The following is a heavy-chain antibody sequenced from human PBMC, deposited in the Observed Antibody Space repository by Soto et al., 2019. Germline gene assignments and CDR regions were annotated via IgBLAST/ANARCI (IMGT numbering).Heavy chain of an antibody. CDR1: GGSISSGDYY. CDR2: IYYSGST. V-gene: IGHV4-30-4*01. CDR3: ARGLYYSDSSGPLDY. D-gene: IGHD3-22*01. J-gene: IGHJ4*02. Sequence: PSETLSLTCTVSGGSISSGDYYWSWIRQPPGKGLEWIAYIYYSGSTYYNPSLKSRVTISVDTSKNQFSLKLSSVTAADTAVYYCARGLYYSDSSGPLDYWGPGTLVTVSS.